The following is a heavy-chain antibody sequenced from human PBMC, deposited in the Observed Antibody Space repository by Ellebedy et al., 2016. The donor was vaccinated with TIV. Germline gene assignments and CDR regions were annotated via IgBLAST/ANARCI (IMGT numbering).Heavy chain of an antibody. V-gene: IGHV3-21*01. CDR1: GFTFSSYN. CDR2: ISDTSSYI. Sequence: GESLKISCTASGFTFSSYNMNWVRQAPGKGLEWVSFISDTSSYIYYADSVKGRFTISRDNAEKSLFLQMNSLRDEDTAVYYCERDLFYYTSGKDGMDVWGQGTTVTVSS. D-gene: IGHD3-10*01. J-gene: IGHJ6*02. CDR3: ERDLFYYTSGKDGMDV.